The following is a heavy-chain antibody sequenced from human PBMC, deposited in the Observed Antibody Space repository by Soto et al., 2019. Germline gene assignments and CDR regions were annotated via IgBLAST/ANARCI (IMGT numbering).Heavy chain of an antibody. CDR3: AREVSYDSSGYYFDY. D-gene: IGHD3-22*01. V-gene: IGHV1-3*01. CDR2: INAGNGNT. Sequence: GASVKVSCKASGYTFTSYAMHWVRQAPGQRLEWMGWINAGNGNTKYSQKFQGRVTITRDTSASTAYMELSSLRSEDTAVYYCAREVSYDSSGYYFDYWGQGTLVTVSS. J-gene: IGHJ4*02. CDR1: GYTFTSYA.